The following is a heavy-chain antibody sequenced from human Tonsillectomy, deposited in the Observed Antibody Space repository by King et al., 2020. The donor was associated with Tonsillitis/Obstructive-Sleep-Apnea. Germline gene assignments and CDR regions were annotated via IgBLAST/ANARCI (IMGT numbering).Heavy chain of an antibody. J-gene: IGHJ6*03. D-gene: IGHD4-11*01. Sequence: VQLPQWGAGLLKPSETLSLTCAVYGGSFSGYYWSWLRQPPGKGLEWIGEINHSGSTNYNPSLKSRVTISVDTSKNQFSLKVSSVTAADTAVYYCARRDYSTLYYYYYMDVWGEGTTVTVSS. CDR2: INHSGST. CDR1: GGSFSGYY. V-gene: IGHV4-34*01. CDR3: ARRDYSTLYYYYYMDV.